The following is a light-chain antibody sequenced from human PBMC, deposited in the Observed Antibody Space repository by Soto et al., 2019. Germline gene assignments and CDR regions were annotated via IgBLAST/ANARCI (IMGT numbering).Light chain of an antibody. J-gene: IGLJ3*02. CDR1: SGYSNYK. CDR2: VGAGGIVG. V-gene: IGLV9-49*01. Sequence: QSVLTQPPSASASLGASVTLTCTLSSGYSNYKVDWYQQRPGTGPRFVMRVGAGGIVGSKGDGIPDRFSVLGSGLNRYLTIKNIQEEDEGDYHCGADHGSGSKFVWVFGGGTKVTVL. CDR3: GADHGSGSKFVWV.